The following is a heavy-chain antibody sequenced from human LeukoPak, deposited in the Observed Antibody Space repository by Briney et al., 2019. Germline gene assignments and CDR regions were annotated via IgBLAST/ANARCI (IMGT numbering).Heavy chain of an antibody. Sequence: QPGGSLRLSCVASGFTFSSHWIHWVRHVPGKGLMWVSRINGDGSRIHYGDSVKGRFTISRDNAKNTLYLQMTSLRGDDTAIYFCARDALGGRTKFDSWGHGSLVTVSS. V-gene: IGHV3-74*01. D-gene: IGHD3-16*01. CDR3: ARDALGGRTKFDS. J-gene: IGHJ4*01. CDR2: INGDGSRI. CDR1: GFTFSSHW.